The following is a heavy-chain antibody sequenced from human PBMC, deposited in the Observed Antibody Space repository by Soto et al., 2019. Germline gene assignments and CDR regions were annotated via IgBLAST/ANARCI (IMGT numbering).Heavy chain of an antibody. CDR1: GGTFSSYA. V-gene: IGHV1-69*13. CDR3: AKTALIQYSSSWYGYGMDV. J-gene: IGHJ6*02. D-gene: IGHD6-13*01. CDR2: IIPIFGTA. Sequence: GASVKVSCKASGGTFSSYAISWVRQAPGQGLEWMGGIIPIFGTANYAQKFQGRVTITADESTSTAYMELSSLRSEDTAVYYCAKTALIQYSSSWYGYGMDVWGQGTTVTVSS.